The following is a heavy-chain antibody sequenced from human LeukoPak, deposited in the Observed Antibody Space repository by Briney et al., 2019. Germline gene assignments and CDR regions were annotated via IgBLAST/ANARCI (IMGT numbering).Heavy chain of an antibody. J-gene: IGHJ4*02. Sequence: SDTLSLTCAVYGGSFSGYYWSWIRQPPGEGLEWIGEINHSESTNYNPSLKSRVTISVDTSKNQFSLKLSSVTAADTAVYYCAREHRGELATFEYWGQGTLVSVSS. CDR1: GGSFSGYY. V-gene: IGHV4-34*01. CDR2: INHSEST. D-gene: IGHD1-7*01. CDR3: AREHRGELATFEY.